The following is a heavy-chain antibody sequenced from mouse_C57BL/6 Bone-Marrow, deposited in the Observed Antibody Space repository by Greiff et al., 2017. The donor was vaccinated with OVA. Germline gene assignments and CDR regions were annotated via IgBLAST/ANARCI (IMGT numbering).Heavy chain of an antibody. V-gene: IGHV5-4*03. CDR1: GFTFSSYA. J-gene: IGHJ3*01. CDR2: ISDGGSYT. CDR3: ARALNWCAY. Sequence: EVKLVESGGGLVKPGGSLKLSCAASGFTFSSYAMSWVRQTPEKRLEWVATISDGGSYTYYPANVKGRFTISRDKAKNNLYLQMSHLKSEDTAMYYCARALNWCAYWGQGTLVTVSA.